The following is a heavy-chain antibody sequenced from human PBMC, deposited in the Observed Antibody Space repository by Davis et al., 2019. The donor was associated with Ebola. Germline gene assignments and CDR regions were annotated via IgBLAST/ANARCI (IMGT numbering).Heavy chain of an antibody. CDR2: IYYSGST. CDR3: ARLPYGDSWMVYYYYGMDV. Sequence: SETLSLTCSVSGGSVSSGGYYWSWIRQPPGRGLEWIGNIYYSGSTDYNPSLKSRVTISADTPKNQFSLKLNSVTAADTAVYYCARLPYGDSWMVYYYYGMDVWGKGTTVTVSS. CDR1: GGSVSSGGYY. D-gene: IGHD4-17*01. V-gene: IGHV4-61*08. J-gene: IGHJ6*04.